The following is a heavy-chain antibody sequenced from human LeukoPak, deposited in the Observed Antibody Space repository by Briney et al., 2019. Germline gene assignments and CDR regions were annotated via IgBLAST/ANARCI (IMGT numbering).Heavy chain of an antibody. CDR3: ARLVHSGVEEDDY. V-gene: IGHV1-2*02. CDR1: VYTFTGYY. J-gene: IGHJ4*02. Sequence: ASVKVSCKASVYTFTGYYIHWVRQAPGQGLECLGWINPYSGDTNYAQNFQGRVTVTRDTSISTAYMEFSRLTSDDTAVYYCARLVHSGVEEDDYWGQGALVIVSS. D-gene: IGHD7-27*01. CDR2: INPYSGDT.